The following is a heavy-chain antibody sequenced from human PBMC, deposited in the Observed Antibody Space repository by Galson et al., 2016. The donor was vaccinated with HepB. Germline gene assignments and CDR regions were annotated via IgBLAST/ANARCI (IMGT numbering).Heavy chain of an antibody. CDR1: GYSFTSYW. V-gene: IGHV5-51*01. CDR3: ARRTRGAARDWYFDL. D-gene: IGHD6-6*01. J-gene: IGHJ2*01. Sequence: QSGAEVKKPGESLRISCTGSGYSFTSYWIGWVRQMPGKGLEWMGIIYPGDSDTRYSPSFQGQVTISGDKSISTAYLQWSSLRASDTAMYYCARRTRGAARDWYFDLWGRGALVIVSS. CDR2: IYPGDSDT.